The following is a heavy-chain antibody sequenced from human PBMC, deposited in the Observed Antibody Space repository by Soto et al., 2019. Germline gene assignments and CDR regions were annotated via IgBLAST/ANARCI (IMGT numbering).Heavy chain of an antibody. V-gene: IGHV1-18*01. CDR2: ISGYNGNT. CDR3: VREPYYYHRSGPARFEY. D-gene: IGHD3-22*01. CDR1: GYSFTTYG. Sequence: GASVKVSCKTSGYSFTTYGLSWVRQAPGRGLEWVGWISGYNGNTNYAQKFQGTVILTTDTPTTTGYMEIKSLSSDDTAVYYCVREPYYYHRSGPARFEYGGQGPQVPVSS. J-gene: IGHJ4*02.